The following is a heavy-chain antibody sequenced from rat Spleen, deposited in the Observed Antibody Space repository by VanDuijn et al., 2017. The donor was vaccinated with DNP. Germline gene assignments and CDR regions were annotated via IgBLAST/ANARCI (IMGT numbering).Heavy chain of an antibody. Sequence: QVQLKESGPGLVQPSQTLSLTCTVSGFSLTSYHVHWVRQPPGKGLEWMGVVWSNGDTSYNSVLKSRLSISRDTSKSQVFLKMNGLQTEDTATYYCASGPNGYNYFDYWGQGVMVTVSS. V-gene: IGHV2-32*01. CDR3: ASGPNGYNYFDY. D-gene: IGHD1-2*01. CDR2: VWSNGDT. CDR1: GFSLTSYH. J-gene: IGHJ2*01.